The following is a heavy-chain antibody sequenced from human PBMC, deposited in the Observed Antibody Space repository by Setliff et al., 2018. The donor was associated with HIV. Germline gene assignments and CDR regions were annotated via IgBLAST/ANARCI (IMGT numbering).Heavy chain of an antibody. CDR3: ARSTWFGSWYYFDN. CDR1: GFTFSSYW. D-gene: IGHD6-13*01. V-gene: IGHV3-74*01. J-gene: IGHJ4*02. Sequence: GESLTISCAASGFTFSSYWMHWVRQAPGKGLVWVSRINSDGSSTSYADSVKGRFTISRDNAKNTLYLQMNSLRAEDTAVYYCARSTWFGSWYYFDNWGQGTLVTVSS. CDR2: INSDGSST.